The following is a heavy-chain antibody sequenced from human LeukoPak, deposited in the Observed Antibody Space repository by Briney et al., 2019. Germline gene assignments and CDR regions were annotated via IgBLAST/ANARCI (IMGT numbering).Heavy chain of an antibody. CDR3: ARDGQAYYYGSGSYLDY. V-gene: IGHV3-20*04. CDR2: INWNGGST. D-gene: IGHD3-10*01. Sequence: PGGSLRLSCAASGFTFSTYVMNWVRQAPGKGLEWVSGINWNGGSTGYADSVKGRFTISRDNAKNSLYLQMNSLRAEDTALYYCARDGQAYYYGSGSYLDYWGQGTLVTVSS. CDR1: GFTFSTYV. J-gene: IGHJ4*02.